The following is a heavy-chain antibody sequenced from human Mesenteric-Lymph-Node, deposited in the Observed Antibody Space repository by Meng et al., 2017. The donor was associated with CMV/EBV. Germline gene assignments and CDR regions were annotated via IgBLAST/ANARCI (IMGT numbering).Heavy chain of an antibody. J-gene: IGHJ4*02. CDR3: ARGGGGTTPLPDY. CDR2: INPNSGGT. D-gene: IGHD3-16*01. Sequence: ASVKVSCKASGYTFTGYYIHWVRQAPGQGLEWMGWINPNSGGTDYAQKFQGRVSMTRDGSISTAYMDLSRLRSDDTAVYYCARGGGGTTPLPDYWGQGTLVTVSS. CDR1: GYTFTGYY. V-gene: IGHV1-2*02.